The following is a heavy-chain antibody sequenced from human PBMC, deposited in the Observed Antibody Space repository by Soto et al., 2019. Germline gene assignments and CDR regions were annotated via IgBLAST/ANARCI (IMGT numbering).Heavy chain of an antibody. D-gene: IGHD1-1*01. CDR1: GFTFSSYG. CDR3: AKEPSTTGTHVDY. Sequence: QVQLVESGGGVVQPGRSLRLSCAASGFTFSSYGMHWVRQAPGKGLEWVAVIWYDGSNKYYADSVKGRFTISRDNSKNTLYLQMNSLGAEDTAVYYCAKEPSTTGTHVDYWGQGTLVTVSS. V-gene: IGHV3-33*06. CDR2: IWYDGSNK. J-gene: IGHJ4*02.